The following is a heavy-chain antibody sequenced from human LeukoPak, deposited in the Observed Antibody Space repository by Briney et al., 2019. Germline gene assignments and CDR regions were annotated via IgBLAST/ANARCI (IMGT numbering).Heavy chain of an antibody. V-gene: IGHV4-59*01. CDR2: IYYSGST. CDR1: GGSISSYY. Sequence: ASETLSLTCTVSGGSISSYYWSWIRQPPGKGLEWIGYIYYSGSTNYNPSLKSRVTISVDTSKNQFSLKLSSVTAADTAVYYCAKEETGRENVAHDALDIWGQGTMVTVSS. D-gene: IGHD1-26*01. J-gene: IGHJ3*02. CDR3: AKEETGRENVAHDALDI.